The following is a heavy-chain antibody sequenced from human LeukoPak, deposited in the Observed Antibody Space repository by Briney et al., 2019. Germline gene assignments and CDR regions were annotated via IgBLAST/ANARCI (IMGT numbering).Heavy chain of an antibody. CDR2: ISWNSGSI. D-gene: IGHD5-18*01. CDR3: AKGMGAIQLYFDY. V-gene: IGHV3-9*01. Sequence: GGSLRLSCAASGFTFDDYAMHWVRQAPGKGLEWVSGISWNSGSIGYADSVKGRFTISRDNAKNSLYLQMNSLRAEDTALYYCAKGMGAIQLYFDYWGQGTLVTVSS. J-gene: IGHJ4*02. CDR1: GFTFDDYA.